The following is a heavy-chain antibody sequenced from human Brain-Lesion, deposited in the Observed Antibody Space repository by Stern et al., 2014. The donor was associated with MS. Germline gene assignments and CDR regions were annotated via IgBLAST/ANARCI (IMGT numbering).Heavy chain of an antibody. Sequence: QVQLVQSGAEVKKPGASVKVSCKTSGYIFTGYYIHWVRQAPGQGLEWMAWINPNTGGTKYAQKFQGRGTMGRDTSISTAYVELSSLTSDDTAVYYCARDQRGITIFGGVTDYYYLGMDVWGQGTTVTVS. CDR3: ARDQRGITIFGGVTDYYYLGMDV. CDR2: INPNTGGT. J-gene: IGHJ6*02. D-gene: IGHD3-3*01. CDR1: GYIFTGYY. V-gene: IGHV1-2*02.